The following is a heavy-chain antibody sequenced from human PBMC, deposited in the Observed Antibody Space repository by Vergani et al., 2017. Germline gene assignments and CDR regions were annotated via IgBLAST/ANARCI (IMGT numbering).Heavy chain of an antibody. D-gene: IGHD3-3*01. CDR2: ISYDGSNK. V-gene: IGHV3-30*18. CDR1: GFTFSSYG. J-gene: IGHJ4*02. CDR3: AKGQYYDFWSGYHYYFDY. Sequence: VQLVESGGRVVQPGRSLRLSCAASGFTFSSYGMHWVRQAPGKGLEWVTIISYDGSNKDYADSVKGRFTISRDNSKSRVYLQMNSLRAEDTAVYYCAKGQYYDFWSGYHYYFDYWGQGTLVTVSS.